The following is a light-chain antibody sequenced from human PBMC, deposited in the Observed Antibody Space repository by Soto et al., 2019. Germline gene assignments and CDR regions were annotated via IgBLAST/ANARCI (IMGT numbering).Light chain of an antibody. J-gene: IGKJ4*01. CDR2: DAS. CDR3: QQYNNWPPLT. CDR1: QSVSSS. Sequence: EIVMTQSPATLSVSPGDRATLSCRASQSVSSSLAWYQQIPGQAPRLLIYDASTRATGIPARFGGSGSGTEFTLTISSRQSEDFAVYYCQQYNNWPPLTFGGGTTVELK. V-gene: IGKV3-15*01.